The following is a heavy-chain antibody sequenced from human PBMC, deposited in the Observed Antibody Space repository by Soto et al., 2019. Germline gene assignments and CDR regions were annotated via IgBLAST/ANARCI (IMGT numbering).Heavy chain of an antibody. Sequence: EVQLVESGGGLVQPGGSLKLSCAASGFTFSGSAMHWVRQASGKGLEWVGRIRSTANSYATAYAASVKGRFTISRDDSKNTAYLQMNSLKTEDTAVYYCTRVTGYCSSTSCYGYYYYYYMDVWGKGTTVTVSS. CDR2: IRSTANSYAT. D-gene: IGHD2-2*01. CDR3: TRVTGYCSSTSCYGYYYYYYMDV. V-gene: IGHV3-73*01. CDR1: GFTFSGSA. J-gene: IGHJ6*03.